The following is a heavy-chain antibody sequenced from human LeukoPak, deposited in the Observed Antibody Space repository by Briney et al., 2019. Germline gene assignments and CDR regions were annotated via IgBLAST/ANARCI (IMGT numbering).Heavy chain of an antibody. CDR2: ISWNSGSM. CDR3: SKAAVAGTGFDS. J-gene: IGHJ4*02. D-gene: IGHD6-19*01. CDR1: GFTFDNYA. Sequence: GGSLRLSCAASGFTFDNYAMHWVRQAPGKGLEWVSGISWNSGSMGYADNVKGRFTISRDNAKNSLFLQMNSLRAEDMALYYCSKAAVAGTGFDSWGQGTLVTVSS. V-gene: IGHV3-9*03.